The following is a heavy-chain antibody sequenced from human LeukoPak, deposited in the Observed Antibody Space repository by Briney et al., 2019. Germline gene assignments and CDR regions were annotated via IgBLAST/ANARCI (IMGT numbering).Heavy chain of an antibody. J-gene: IGHJ4*02. CDR2: INPNSGGT. D-gene: IGHD2-2*01. Sequence: ASVKVSCKASGYTFTGYYMHWVRQAPGQGLEWMGRINPNSGGTNYAQKFQGRVTMTRDTSISKAYMELSRLRSDDTAVYYCARAEGYCSSTSCYEPFDYWGQGTLVTVSS. CDR3: ARAEGYCSSTSCYEPFDY. V-gene: IGHV1-2*06. CDR1: GYTFTGYY.